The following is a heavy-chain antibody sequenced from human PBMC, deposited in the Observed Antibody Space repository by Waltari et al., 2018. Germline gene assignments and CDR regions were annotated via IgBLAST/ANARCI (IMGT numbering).Heavy chain of an antibody. Sequence: EVQLVESGGGLVQPGGSLRLSCAASGLTLSSYEMNWVRQAPGKGLEWVSYISSSGSTRYYADSVKGRFTISRDNAKNSLYLQMNSLRAEDTAVYYCARDLKVLDSYGFISGYGMDVWGQGTTVTVSS. J-gene: IGHJ6*02. D-gene: IGHD5-18*01. CDR1: GLTLSSYE. CDR2: ISSSGSTR. CDR3: ARDLKVLDSYGFISGYGMDV. V-gene: IGHV3-48*03.